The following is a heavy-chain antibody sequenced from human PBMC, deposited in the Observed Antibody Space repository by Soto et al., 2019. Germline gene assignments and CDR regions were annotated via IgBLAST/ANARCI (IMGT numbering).Heavy chain of an antibody. CDR2: IGGSGGST. D-gene: IGHD1-7*01. V-gene: IGHV3-23*01. CDR1: GFSFSSYA. J-gene: IGHJ6*02. CDR3: AKSTRNYPQGGTKGYYYGMDV. Sequence: GGSLRLSCAASGFSFSSYAMTWVRQAPGKGLEWVSGIGGSGGSTDYADSVKGRFTISRDISKNTLYLQMNSLRAEDTAVYYCAKSTRNYPQGGTKGYYYGMDVWGQGTTVTVSS.